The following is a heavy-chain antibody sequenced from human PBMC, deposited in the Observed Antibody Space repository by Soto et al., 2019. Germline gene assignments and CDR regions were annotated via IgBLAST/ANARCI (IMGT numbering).Heavy chain of an antibody. CDR3: ARSPYADALDI. V-gene: IGHV4-28*01. CDR1: GYSITNVNW. CDR2: IFDSGTT. D-gene: IGHD2-2*01. Sequence: QVQLQESGPGLVKPSDTLSLTCAVSGYSITNVNWWAWIRQPPGKGLEWIGYIFDSGTTHYNPSLKSRVTMSVDTSKNQFSLKVDSLTAEDTAVYYCARSPYADALDIWGQGTMVTVSS. J-gene: IGHJ3*02.